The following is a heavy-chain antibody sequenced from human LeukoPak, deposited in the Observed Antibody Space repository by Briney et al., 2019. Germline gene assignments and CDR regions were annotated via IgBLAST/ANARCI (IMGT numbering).Heavy chain of an antibody. CDR1: GYTFTTYA. CDR2: INSGDGDT. D-gene: IGHD2/OR15-2a*01. V-gene: IGHV1-3*01. Sequence: ASVKASCKASGYTFTTYAIHWVRQAPGQRLEWMGWINSGDGDTKHSQTFQGRVTITRDTSASTAYMELSSLRSEDTAVYYCARHSLSYPAGFDSWGQGTLVTVSS. J-gene: IGHJ4*02. CDR3: ARHSLSYPAGFDS.